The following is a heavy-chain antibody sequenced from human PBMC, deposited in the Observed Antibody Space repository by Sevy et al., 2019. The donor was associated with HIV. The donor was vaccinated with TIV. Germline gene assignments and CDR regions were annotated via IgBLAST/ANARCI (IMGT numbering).Heavy chain of an antibody. Sequence: SETLSLTCSISGGSVSSANDYWTWIRQSPGKGLEWIGHVFYFGSANYNPSLKIRVTISLDMSKKQFSLKLSSVTAADTAVYYCARDQYYDISTGFYAMDVWGQGTTVTVSS. CDR3: ARDQYYDISTGFYAMDV. V-gene: IGHV4-61*01. D-gene: IGHD3-9*01. CDR1: GGSVSSANDY. J-gene: IGHJ6*02. CDR2: VFYFGSA.